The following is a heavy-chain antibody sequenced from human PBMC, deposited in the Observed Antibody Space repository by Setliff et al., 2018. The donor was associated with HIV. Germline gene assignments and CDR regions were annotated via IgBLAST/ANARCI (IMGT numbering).Heavy chain of an antibody. CDR2: IHMTGAT. D-gene: IGHD2-21*02. Sequence: SETLSLTCTASGGSVSSVDYSWAWIRQSPERGLEWLGSIHMTGATYSNPSLKTRLTMSVDTSKNQFSMRLRSVTAADSALYYCARHDLIVAARRFFDSWGQGILVTVSS. J-gene: IGHJ4*02. CDR1: GGSVSSVDYS. V-gene: IGHV4-39*01. CDR3: ARHDLIVAARRFFDS.